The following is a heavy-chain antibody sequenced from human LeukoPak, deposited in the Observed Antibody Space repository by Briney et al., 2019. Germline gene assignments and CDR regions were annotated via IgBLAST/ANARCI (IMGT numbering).Heavy chain of an antibody. CDR1: GFTFSSYS. D-gene: IGHD2-2*01. Sequence: GGSLRLSCAASGFTFSSYSMNWVRQAPGKRLEWVSSISNSGSYIYYADSVKGRFTISRDNAKNSLYLQMNSLRAEDTAVYYCANHLACGSTSCPPFDYWGQGTLVTVSS. CDR3: ANHLACGSTSCPPFDY. CDR2: ISNSGSYI. V-gene: IGHV3-21*01. J-gene: IGHJ4*02.